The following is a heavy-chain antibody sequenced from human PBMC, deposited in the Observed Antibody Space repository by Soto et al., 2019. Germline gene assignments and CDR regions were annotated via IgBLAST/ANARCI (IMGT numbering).Heavy chain of an antibody. Sequence: GGSLRLSCAASGFTFSGSAMHWVRQASGKGLEWVGRIRSKANSYATAYAASVKGRFTISRDDSKNTAYLQMHSLNTEDTAVYYCTRLGGSCSNGVCYGDFDYWGQGTLVTVSS. V-gene: IGHV3-73*01. CDR2: IRSKANSYAT. J-gene: IGHJ4*02. CDR3: TRLGGSCSNGVCYGDFDY. CDR1: GFTFSGSA. D-gene: IGHD2-8*01.